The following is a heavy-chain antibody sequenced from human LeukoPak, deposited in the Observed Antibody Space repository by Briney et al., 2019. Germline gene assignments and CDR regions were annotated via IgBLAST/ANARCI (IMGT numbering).Heavy chain of an antibody. CDR3: STTYYYDSSEGY. CDR2: IKRKTDGGTT. J-gene: IGHJ4*02. CDR1: GFTFSNAW. Sequence: GGSLRLSCAASGFTFSNAWMNWVRQAPGKGLEWVGRIKRKTDGGTTDYAAPVKDRFTISREDSKNMLYLQMNSLKTEDTAVYYCSTTYYYDSSEGYWGQGTLVTVSS. V-gene: IGHV3-15*07. D-gene: IGHD3-22*01.